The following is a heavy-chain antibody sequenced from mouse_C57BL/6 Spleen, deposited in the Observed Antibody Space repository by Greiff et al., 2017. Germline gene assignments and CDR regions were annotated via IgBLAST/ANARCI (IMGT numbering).Heavy chain of an antibody. Sequence: ESGPGLVKPSQSLSLTCSVTGYSITSGYYWNWIRQFPGNKLEWMGYISYDGSNNYNPSLKNRISITRDTSKNQFFLKLNSVTTEDTATYYCATTAQATHYYAMDYWGQGTSVTVSS. CDR2: ISYDGSN. V-gene: IGHV3-6*01. CDR1: GYSITSGYY. J-gene: IGHJ4*01. CDR3: ATTAQATHYYAMDY. D-gene: IGHD3-2*02.